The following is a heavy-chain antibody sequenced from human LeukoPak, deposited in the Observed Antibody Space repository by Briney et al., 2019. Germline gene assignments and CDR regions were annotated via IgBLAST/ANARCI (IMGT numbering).Heavy chain of an antibody. Sequence: ASVKVSCKASGYTFTSYDINWVRQATGQGLEWMGWMNPNSGNTGYAQKFQGRVTMTRNTSISTAYMELSSLRSEDTAVYYCAGEGQQPLSNYFDYWGQGTLVTVSS. CDR2: MNPNSGNT. V-gene: IGHV1-8*01. D-gene: IGHD6-13*01. CDR3: AGEGQQPLSNYFDY. J-gene: IGHJ4*02. CDR1: GYTFTSYD.